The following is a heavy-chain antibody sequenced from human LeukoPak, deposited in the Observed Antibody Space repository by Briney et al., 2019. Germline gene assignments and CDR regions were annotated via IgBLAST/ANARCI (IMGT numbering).Heavy chain of an antibody. D-gene: IGHD2-21*02. CDR2: IYPGDSDT. V-gene: IGHV5-51*01. CDR1: GYSFTSYW. Sequence: KLSCKGSGYSFTSYWIGWVRQMPGKGLEWMGIIYPGDSDTRYSPSFQGQVTISADKSISTAYLQWSSLKASDTAMYYCARQYCGGDCYYSGDDAFDIWGQGTMVTVSS. CDR3: ARQYCGGDCYYSGDDAFDI. J-gene: IGHJ3*02.